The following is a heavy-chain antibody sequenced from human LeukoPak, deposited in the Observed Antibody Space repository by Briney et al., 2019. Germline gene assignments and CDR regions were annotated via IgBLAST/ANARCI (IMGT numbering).Heavy chain of an antibody. J-gene: IGHJ4*02. CDR1: GYTFTSYA. CDR2: INTNTGNP. Sequence: ASVKVSCKASGYTFTSYAMNWVRQAPGQGLEWMGWINTNTGNPTYAQGFTGRFVFSLDTSVSTAYLQISSLKAEDTAVYYCARTGDYYDSSGYYRGYFDYWGQGTLVTVSS. D-gene: IGHD3-22*01. V-gene: IGHV7-4-1*02. CDR3: ARTGDYYDSSGYYRGYFDY.